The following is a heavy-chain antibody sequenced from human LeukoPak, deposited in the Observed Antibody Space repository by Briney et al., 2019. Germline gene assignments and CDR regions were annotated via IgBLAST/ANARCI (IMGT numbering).Heavy chain of an antibody. D-gene: IGHD1-26*01. CDR2: IYYSGST. CDR1: GGSISSYY. V-gene: IGHV4-59*08. Sequence: SETLSLTCTVSGGSISSYYWSWIRQPPGKGLEWIGYIYYSGSTNYNPSLKSRVTISVDTSKNQFSLKLSSVIAADTAVYYCARHGRGATHTWVDYWGQGTLVTVSP. J-gene: IGHJ4*02. CDR3: ARHGRGATHTWVDY.